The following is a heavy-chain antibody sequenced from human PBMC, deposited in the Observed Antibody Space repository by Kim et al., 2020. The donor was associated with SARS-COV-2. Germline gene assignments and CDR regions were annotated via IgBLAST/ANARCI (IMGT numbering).Heavy chain of an antibody. CDR3: VNRTAGRAFDI. CDR1: GFTFSDYY. J-gene: IGHJ3*02. Sequence: GGSLRLSCAASGFTFSDYYMGWIRQAPGKGLEWVSHISSSASTLYYADSVKGRFTISRDNAENSLYLQMNSLRVEDTALYYCVNRTAGRAFDIWGQGTMVTVSS. D-gene: IGHD1-1*01. V-gene: IGHV3-11*01. CDR2: ISSSASTL.